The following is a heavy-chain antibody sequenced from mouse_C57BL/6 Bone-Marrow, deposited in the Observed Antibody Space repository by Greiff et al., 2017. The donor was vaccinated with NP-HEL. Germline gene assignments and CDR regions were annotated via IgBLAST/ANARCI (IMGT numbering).Heavy chain of an antibody. CDR1: GYTFTSYW. CDR2: IDPSDSYT. D-gene: IGHD2-3*01. Sequence: QVQLQQPGAELVRPGTSVKLSCKASGYTFTSYWMHWVKQRPGQGLEWIGVIDPSDSYTNYNQKFKGKATLTVDTSSSTAYMQLSSLTSEDSAVYYWARTVYDGYLFDYWGQGTTLTVSS. V-gene: IGHV1-59*01. CDR3: ARTVYDGYLFDY. J-gene: IGHJ2*01.